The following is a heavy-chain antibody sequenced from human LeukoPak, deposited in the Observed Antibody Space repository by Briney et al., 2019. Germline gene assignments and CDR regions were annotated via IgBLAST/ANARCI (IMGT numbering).Heavy chain of an antibody. CDR1: GGSFSGYY. CDR2: INHSGST. CDR3: AATTVTHWGIDSDY. J-gene: IGHJ4*02. Sequence: PSETLSLTCAVHGGSFSGYYWSWIRQPPGKGLEWIGEINHSGSTNYNPSLKSRVTISVDTSKNQFSLKLSSVTAADTAVYYCAATTVTHWGIDSDYWGQGTLVTVSS. D-gene: IGHD4-11*01. V-gene: IGHV4-34*01.